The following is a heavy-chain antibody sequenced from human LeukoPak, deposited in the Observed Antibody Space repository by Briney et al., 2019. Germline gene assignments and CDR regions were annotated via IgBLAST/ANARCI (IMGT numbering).Heavy chain of an antibody. J-gene: IGHJ4*02. D-gene: IGHD3-22*01. V-gene: IGHV3-23*01. CDR2: ISGSGDNT. CDR1: GFTFSGYW. CDR3: AKGSYYDSSGSFYFDY. Sequence: PGGSLRLSCAASGFTFSGYWMHWVRQAPGKGLEWVSGISGSGDNTYYADSVKGRFTISRDNSKNTLYVQVNSLGTEDTAAYYCAKGSYYDSSGSFYFDYWGREPWSPSP.